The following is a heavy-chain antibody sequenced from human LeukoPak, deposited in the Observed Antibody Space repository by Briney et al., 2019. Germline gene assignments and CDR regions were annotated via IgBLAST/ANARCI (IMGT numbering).Heavy chain of an antibody. D-gene: IGHD6-19*01. V-gene: IGHV4-39*07. CDR2: IYYSGST. CDR1: GGSISSSSYY. J-gene: IGHJ4*02. CDR3: ARAQFSGWYVDY. Sequence: SETLSLTCTVSGGSISSSSYYWGWIRQPPGKGLEWIGSIYYSGSTYYNPSLKSRVTISVDTSKNQFSLKLSSVTAADTAVYYCARAQFSGWYVDYWGQGTLVTVSS.